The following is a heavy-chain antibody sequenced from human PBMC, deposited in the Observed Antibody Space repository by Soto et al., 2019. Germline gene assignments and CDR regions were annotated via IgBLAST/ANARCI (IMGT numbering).Heavy chain of an antibody. J-gene: IGHJ3*02. D-gene: IGHD1-26*01. V-gene: IGHV3-11*04. CDR2: ISSSSSTI. CDR1: GFTFSDYY. CDR3: ARATNSGSTHDAFDI. Sequence: GGSLRLSCAASGFTFSDYYMSWIRQAPGKGLEWVSYISSSSSTIYYADSVKGRFTISRDNAKNSLYLQMNSLRDEDTAVYYCARATNSGSTHDAFDIWGQGTMVTVSS.